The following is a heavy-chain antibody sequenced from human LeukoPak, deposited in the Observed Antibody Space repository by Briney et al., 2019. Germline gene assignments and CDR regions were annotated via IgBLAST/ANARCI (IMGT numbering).Heavy chain of an antibody. CDR2: IWYDGSNK. CDR1: GFTFSSYG. J-gene: IGHJ6*02. CDR3: AKAASSSWPSYYYGMDV. V-gene: IGHV3-33*06. Sequence: GGSLRLSCAASGFTFSSYGMHWVRQAPGKGLEWVAVIWYDGSNKYYADSVKGRFTISRDNSKNTLYLQMNSLRAEDTAVYYCAKAASSSWPSYYYGMDVWGQGTTVTVSS. D-gene: IGHD6-13*01.